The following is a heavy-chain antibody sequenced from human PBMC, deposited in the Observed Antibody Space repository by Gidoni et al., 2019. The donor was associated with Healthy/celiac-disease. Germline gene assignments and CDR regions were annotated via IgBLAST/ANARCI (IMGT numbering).Heavy chain of an antibody. CDR1: GFTFSSYA. CDR3: AREAQYYYGSGSHERYFDY. J-gene: IGHJ4*02. V-gene: IGHV3-30*01. CDR2: ISYDGSNK. D-gene: IGHD3-10*01. Sequence: QVQLVESGGGVVQPGRSLRLSCAASGFTFSSYAMHWVRQAPGKGLEWVAVISYDGSNKYYADSVKGRFTISRDNSKNTLYLQMNSLRAEDTAVYYCAREAQYYYGSGSHERYFDYWGQGTLVTVSS.